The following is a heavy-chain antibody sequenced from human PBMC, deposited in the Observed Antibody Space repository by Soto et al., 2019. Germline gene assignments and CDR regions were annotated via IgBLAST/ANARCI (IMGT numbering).Heavy chain of an antibody. Sequence: GGSLRLSCAASGFTFGGYAVSWIRQAPGKGPEWVSAVSAGGGSTYYADSVKGRFTISRDNPKNTLNLQMNSLRAEDTALYYCAKAGFPESSSGYYNWFDPWGQGALVTVSS. V-gene: IGHV3-23*01. D-gene: IGHD3-3*01. CDR2: VSAGGGST. CDR3: AKAGFPESSSGYYNWFDP. CDR1: GFTFGGYA. J-gene: IGHJ5*02.